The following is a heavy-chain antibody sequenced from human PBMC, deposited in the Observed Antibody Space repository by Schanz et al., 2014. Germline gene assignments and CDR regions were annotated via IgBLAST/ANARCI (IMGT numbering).Heavy chain of an antibody. Sequence: EVQLLESGGGLVQPGGSLRLSCAASGFSVGNKYMNWVRQAPGKGLEWVSFIYIGGNTYYADSVKDRFTISRDNSKNTVYLQMKSLRAEDTAVYYGAKGAENTAMITDDFDYWGQGTLVTVSP. CDR2: IYIGGNT. CDR1: GFSVGNKY. J-gene: IGHJ4*02. V-gene: IGHV3-66*01. CDR3: AKGAENTAMITDDFDY. D-gene: IGHD5-18*01.